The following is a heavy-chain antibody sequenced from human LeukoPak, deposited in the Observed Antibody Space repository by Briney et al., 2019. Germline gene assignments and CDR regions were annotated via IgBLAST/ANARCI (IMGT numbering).Heavy chain of an antibody. V-gene: IGHV3-21*01. J-gene: IGHJ4*02. D-gene: IGHD2-8*01. CDR3: ARPLLGYCTNGDHTNGVCYTGSFDY. Sequence: GGSLRLSCAASGFTFSSYSMNWVRQAPGKGLEWVSSISSSSSYIYYADSVKGRFTISRDNAKNSLYLQMNSLRAEDTAVYYCARPLLGYCTNGDHTNGVCYTGSFDYWGQGTLVTVSS. CDR2: ISSSSSYI. CDR1: GFTFSSYS.